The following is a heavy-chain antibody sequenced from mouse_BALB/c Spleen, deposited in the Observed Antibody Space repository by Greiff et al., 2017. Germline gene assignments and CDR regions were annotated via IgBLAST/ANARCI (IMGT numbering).Heavy chain of an antibody. CDR2: VNPNNGGT. D-gene: IGHD2-14*01. J-gene: IGHJ1*01. V-gene: IGHV1-26*01. CDR1: GYSFTGYY. CDR3: AREDYRYDVWYFDV. Sequence: VQLKESGPDLVKPGASVKISCKASGYSFTGYYMHWVKQSHGKSLEWIGRVNPNNGGTSYNQKFKGKAILTVDKSSSTAYMELRSLTSEDSAVYYCAREDYRYDVWYFDVWGAGTTVTVSS.